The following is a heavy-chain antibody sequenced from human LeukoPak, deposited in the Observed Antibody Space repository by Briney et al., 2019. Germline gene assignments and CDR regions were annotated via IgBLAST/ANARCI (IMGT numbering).Heavy chain of an antibody. CDR3: AKDYDYSNPLGY. CDR1: GFTFNNYA. Sequence: PGGSLRLSCVASGFTFNNYAMHWVRQAPGKGLEWVSAISGSGGSTYYADSVKGRFTISRDNSKNTLYLQMNSLRAEDTAVYYCAKDYDYSNPLGYWGQGTLVTVSS. D-gene: IGHD4-11*01. CDR2: ISGSGGST. J-gene: IGHJ4*02. V-gene: IGHV3-23*01.